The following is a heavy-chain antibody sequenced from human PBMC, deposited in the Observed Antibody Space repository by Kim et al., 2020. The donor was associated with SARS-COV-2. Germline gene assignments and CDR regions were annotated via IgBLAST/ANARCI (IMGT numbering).Heavy chain of an antibody. J-gene: IGHJ5*02. V-gene: IGHV4-4*02. CDR1: GGSISSSNW. CDR3: AREVMVRGVIITFVGGNWFDP. D-gene: IGHD3-10*01. CDR2: IYHSGST. Sequence: SETLSLTCAVSGGSISSSNWWSWVRQPPGKGLEWIGEIYHSGSTNYNPSLKSRVTISVDKSKNQFSLTLSSVTAADTAVYYCAREVMVRGVIITFVGGNWFDPWGQGTLVTVSS.